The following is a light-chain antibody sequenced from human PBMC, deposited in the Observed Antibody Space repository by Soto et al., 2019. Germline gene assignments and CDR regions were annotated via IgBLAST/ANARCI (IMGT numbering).Light chain of an antibody. CDR2: DAS. CDR1: QGISSA. CDR3: QQFNFT. V-gene: IGKV1-13*02. J-gene: IGKJ3*01. Sequence: AIQLTQSPSSLSASVGDRVTITCRASQGISSALAWYQHKPGKAPKLLIYDASSLQSGVPSRFSGSGSGTDFTLTISSLQPEDFATYYYQQFNFTFGPGTKVDIK.